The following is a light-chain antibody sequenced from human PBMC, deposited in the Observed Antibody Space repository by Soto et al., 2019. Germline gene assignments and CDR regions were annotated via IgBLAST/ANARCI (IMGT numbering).Light chain of an antibody. CDR3: AAWDGSLNGVL. CDR1: SSNIGTNT. Sequence: QSVLTQPPSASGTPGQRVTISCSGSSSNIGTNTVNWYQQLPGSAPKFLIYSNNQRPSGVPDRFSGSKSGTSASLAISGLQPDEEDDYYCAAWDGSLNGVLFGGGTKLTVL. CDR2: SNN. V-gene: IGLV1-44*01. J-gene: IGLJ2*01.